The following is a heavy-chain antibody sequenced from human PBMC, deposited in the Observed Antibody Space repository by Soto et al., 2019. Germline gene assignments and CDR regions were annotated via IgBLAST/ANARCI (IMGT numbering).Heavy chain of an antibody. Sequence: GGSLRLSCAASGFTVSSKYMSWVRQAPGKGLEWVSVIYSGGRTYYADSVKGRFTISRDNSKNTLYLQMNSLRAEDTAVYYCARVARVRFLEWSDYMDVWGKGTTVTVSS. D-gene: IGHD3-3*01. CDR3: ARVARVRFLEWSDYMDV. CDR1: GFTVSSKY. CDR2: IYSGGRT. V-gene: IGHV3-66*01. J-gene: IGHJ6*03.